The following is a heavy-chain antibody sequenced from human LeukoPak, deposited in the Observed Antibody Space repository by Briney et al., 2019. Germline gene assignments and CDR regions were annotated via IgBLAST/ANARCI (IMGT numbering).Heavy chain of an antibody. Sequence: AGGSLRLSCAASGFTFSSYSMNWVRQAPGKGLEWVSSISSSSSYIYYADSVKGRFTISRDNAKNSLYLQMNSLRAEDTAVYYCAGFEYSSSSSDYWGQGTLVTVSS. CDR1: GFTFSSYS. D-gene: IGHD6-6*01. CDR2: ISSSSSYI. V-gene: IGHV3-21*01. J-gene: IGHJ4*02. CDR3: AGFEYSSSSSDY.